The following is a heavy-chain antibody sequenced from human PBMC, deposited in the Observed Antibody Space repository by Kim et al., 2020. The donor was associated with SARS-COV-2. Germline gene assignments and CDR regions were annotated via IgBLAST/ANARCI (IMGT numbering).Heavy chain of an antibody. CDR3: ASAYCGGDCYPYYYYYGMDV. Sequence: SVKVSCKASGGTFSSYAISWVRQAPGQGLEWMGGIIPIFGTANYAQKFQGRVTITADESTSTAYMELSSLRSEDTAVYYCASAYCGGDCYPYYYYYGMDVWGQGTTVTVSS. V-gene: IGHV1-69*13. CDR1: GGTFSSYA. J-gene: IGHJ6*02. D-gene: IGHD2-21*02. CDR2: IIPIFGTA.